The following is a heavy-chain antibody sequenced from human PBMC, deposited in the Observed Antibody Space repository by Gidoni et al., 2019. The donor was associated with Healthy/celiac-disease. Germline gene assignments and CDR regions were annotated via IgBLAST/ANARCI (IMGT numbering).Heavy chain of an antibody. D-gene: IGHD3-3*01. CDR2: LNPNSGGT. V-gene: IGHV1-2*02. Sequence: QVQLVQSGATVTKPGASVKVSCKASGYTFTGYYRHWVRQAPGQGLEWMGWLNPNSGGTNYAQKFQGRVPMTRDTSISTAYMELSRLRSDDTAVYYCARSGITIFGVVIDYWGQGTLVTVSS. CDR3: ARSGITIFGVVIDY. J-gene: IGHJ4*02. CDR1: GYTFTGYY.